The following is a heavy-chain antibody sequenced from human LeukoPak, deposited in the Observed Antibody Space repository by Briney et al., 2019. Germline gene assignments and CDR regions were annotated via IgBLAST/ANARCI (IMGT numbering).Heavy chain of an antibody. CDR1: GFTVSSNY. V-gene: IGHV3-53*01. J-gene: IGHJ4*02. Sequence: GGSLRLSCAASGFTVSSNYMSWVRQAPGKGLEWVSVIYSGGSTYYADSVRGRFTISRDNSKNTLYLQMNSLRAEDTAVYYCATAGWELDWALDYWGQGTLVTVSS. CDR3: ATAGWELDWALDY. D-gene: IGHD3-9*01. CDR2: IYSGGST.